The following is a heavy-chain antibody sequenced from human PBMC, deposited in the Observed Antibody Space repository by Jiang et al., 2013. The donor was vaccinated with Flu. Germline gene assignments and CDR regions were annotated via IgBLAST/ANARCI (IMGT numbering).Heavy chain of an antibody. CDR2: ISTNTGKS. J-gene: IGHJ6*02. V-gene: IGHV7-4-1*02. Sequence: QSGSELKKPGASVKVSCKASGFNFHNYAMNWVRQAPGQGLEWMGWISTNTGKSTYAQAFTGRFDFSLDSSVTTAYLQISSLKPEDTAVYFCASYTTRVKIIRGVPTLDGMDVWGQGTTVSVS. CDR1: GFNFHNYA. D-gene: IGHD3-10*01. CDR3: ASYTTRVKIIRGVPTLDGMDV.